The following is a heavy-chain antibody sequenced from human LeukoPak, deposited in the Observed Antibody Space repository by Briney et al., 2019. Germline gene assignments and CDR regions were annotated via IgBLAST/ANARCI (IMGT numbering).Heavy chain of an antibody. J-gene: IGHJ6*03. D-gene: IGHD6-13*01. CDR2: ISWNSGSI. Sequence: GGSLRLSCVASGFTFDDYAMHWVRLAPGKGLEWVSGISWNSGSIGYADSVKGRFTISRDNAKNSLYLQMNSLRAEDTALYYCAKDIAAADTSGGYMDVWGKGTTVTISS. CDR1: GFTFDDYA. V-gene: IGHV3-9*01. CDR3: AKDIAAADTSGGYMDV.